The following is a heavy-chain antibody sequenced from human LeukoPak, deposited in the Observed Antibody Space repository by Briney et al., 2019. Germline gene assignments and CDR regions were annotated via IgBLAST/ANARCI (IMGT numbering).Heavy chain of an antibody. CDR2: ISHDGSYR. J-gene: IGHJ4*02. V-gene: IGHV3-30*01. D-gene: IGHD1-26*01. CDR1: GFTFSSYD. CDR3: ARASYGNDY. Sequence: GGSLRLSCAASGFTFSSYDMNWVRHAPGQGLEWVAVISHDGSYRFYADSVKGRFTIARDNSKNTLYLQMNSLRAEDTAVFYCARASYGNDYWGQGTLVTVSS.